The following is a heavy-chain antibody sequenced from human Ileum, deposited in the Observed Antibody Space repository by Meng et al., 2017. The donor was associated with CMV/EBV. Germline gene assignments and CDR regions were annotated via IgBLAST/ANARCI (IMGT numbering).Heavy chain of an antibody. CDR2: NYPDTNS. J-gene: IGHJ4*02. CDR1: GITVSGNY. V-gene: IGHV3-66*01. CDR3: AREDKSDVHVGFDY. Sequence: GDLSQPWVSPRAIWAASGITVSGNYMCWMRQPTGKGLEWVTVNYPDTNSYYSDSLKSSFTIASDNSNNTQFLQMHSLRADDTAVYYCAREDKSDVHVGFDYWGQGTLVTVSS. D-gene: IGHD3-10*02.